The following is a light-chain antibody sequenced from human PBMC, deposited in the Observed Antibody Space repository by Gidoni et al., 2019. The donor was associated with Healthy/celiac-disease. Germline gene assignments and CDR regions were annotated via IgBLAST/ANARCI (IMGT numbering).Light chain of an antibody. CDR1: SSDVGGYNY. J-gene: IGLJ1*01. CDR3: SSYTSSSTLYV. Sequence: QSALTQPASVSESPGQPIPISCTGTSSDVGGYNYVSWYQQHPGKAPKLMIYDVSNRPSGVSNRFSGSKSGNTASLTISGLQAEDEADYYCSSYTSSSTLYVFGTGTKVTVL. CDR2: DVS. V-gene: IGLV2-14*01.